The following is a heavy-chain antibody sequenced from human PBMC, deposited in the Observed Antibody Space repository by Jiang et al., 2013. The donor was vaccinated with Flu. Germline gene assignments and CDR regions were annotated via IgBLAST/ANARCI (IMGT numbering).Heavy chain of an antibody. CDR2: IYYSGST. CDR1: GGSISSYY. Sequence: LLKPSETLSLTCTVSGGSISSYYWSWIRQPPGKGLEWIGYIYYSGSTNYNPSLKSRVTISVDTSKNQFSLKLSSVTAADTAVYYCARHAELRPPGGSYWYFDLWGRGTLVHCLL. J-gene: IGHJ2*01. D-gene: IGHD1-7*01. CDR3: ARHAELRPPGGSYWYFDL. V-gene: IGHV4-59*08.